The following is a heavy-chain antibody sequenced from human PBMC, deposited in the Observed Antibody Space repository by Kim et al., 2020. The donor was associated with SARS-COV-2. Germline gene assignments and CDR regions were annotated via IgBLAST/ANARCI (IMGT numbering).Heavy chain of an antibody. Sequence: SETLSLTCTVSGGSISSSSYYWGWIRQPPGKGLEWIGSIYYSGSTYYNPSLKSRVTISVDTSKNQFSLKLSSVTAADTAVYYCASHRLWFYFYPLDYYFDYWGQGTLVTVSS. CDR2: IYYSGST. CDR1: GGSISSSSYY. D-gene: IGHD3-10*01. CDR3: ASHRLWFYFYPLDYYFDY. J-gene: IGHJ4*02. V-gene: IGHV4-39*01.